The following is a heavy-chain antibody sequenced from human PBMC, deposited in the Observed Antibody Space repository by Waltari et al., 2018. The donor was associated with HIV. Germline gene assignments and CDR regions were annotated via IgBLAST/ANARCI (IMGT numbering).Heavy chain of an antibody. CDR1: GLSFSNFW. CDR2: LNGDGTTN. D-gene: IGHD3-10*01. CDR3: ARRHATEGVLDL. J-gene: IGHJ2*01. V-gene: IGHV3-74*01. Sequence: EVQLLESGGGLVQPGGSLSLSCAASGLSFSNFWMHWVRQVPGKGPVWISRLNGDGTTNLYADSVKGRFTISRDNTRDALYLQMNSLRAEDTAVYYCARRHATEGVLDLWGRGTLVTVSS.